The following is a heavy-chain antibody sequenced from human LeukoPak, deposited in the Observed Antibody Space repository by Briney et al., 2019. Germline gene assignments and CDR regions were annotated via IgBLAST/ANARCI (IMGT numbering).Heavy chain of an antibody. CDR1: GGTFSSYA. CDR3: ARGRAAYAYYYDSSGYYPLDY. D-gene: IGHD3-22*01. V-gene: IGHV1-69*13. CDR2: IIPIFGTA. J-gene: IGHJ4*02. Sequence: SVKVSCKASGGTFSSYAISWVRQAPGQGLEWMGGIIPIFGTANYAQKFQGRVTITADESTSTAYMELSSLRSEDTAVYYCARGRAAYAYYYDSSGYYPLDYWGQGTLVTVSS.